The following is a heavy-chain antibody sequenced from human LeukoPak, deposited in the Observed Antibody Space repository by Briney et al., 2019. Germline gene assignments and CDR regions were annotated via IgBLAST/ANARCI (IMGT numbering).Heavy chain of an antibody. CDR2: IYYSGSS. CDR3: ARAGDYYYDSSGYYSRDAFDI. Sequence: ASETLSLTCTVSGGSISSSSYYWGWIRQPPGKGLEWIGSIYYSGSSYYNPSLKSRVTISVDTSKNQFSLKLSSVTAADTAVYYCARAGDYYYDSSGYYSRDAFDIWGQGTMVTVSS. V-gene: IGHV4-39*01. D-gene: IGHD3-22*01. J-gene: IGHJ3*02. CDR1: GGSISSSSYY.